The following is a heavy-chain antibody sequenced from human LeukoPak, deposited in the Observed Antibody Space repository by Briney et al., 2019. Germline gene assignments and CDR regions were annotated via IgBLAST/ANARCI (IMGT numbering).Heavy chain of an antibody. CDR3: ARDRGGSGFYYFDY. CDR1: GFTFSTYS. J-gene: IGHJ4*02. V-gene: IGHV3-23*01. CDR2: IIGSGADT. Sequence: RGSLPLSCAASGFTFSTYSMTWVRQAPGKGLEWVSVIIGSGADTYYADSVKGRFTITRDNSKNTVFLQMDSLRAEDTGVYHCARDRGGSGFYYFDYWGQGTLVPV. D-gene: IGHD2-15*01.